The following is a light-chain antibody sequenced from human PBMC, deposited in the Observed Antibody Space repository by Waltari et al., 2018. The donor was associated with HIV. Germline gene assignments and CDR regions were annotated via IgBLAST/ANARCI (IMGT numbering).Light chain of an antibody. J-gene: IGLJ1*01. V-gene: IGLV3-19*01. CDR2: GKN. CDR3: DSRDTNNKHHV. CDR1: SLTKYS. Sequence: SSELTQAPAVSVALGQTVRLTSQGDSLTKYSANWYQQKPGQAPLLILYGKNHYRRSGIPARFSGSASGTTASLTITGAQAEDEADYYCDSRDTNNKHHVFGTGTKLTV.